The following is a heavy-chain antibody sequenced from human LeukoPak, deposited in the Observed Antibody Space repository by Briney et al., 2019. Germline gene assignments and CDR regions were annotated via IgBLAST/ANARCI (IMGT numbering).Heavy chain of an antibody. J-gene: IGHJ4*02. CDR3: ARGSDDFWSGYSPSY. CDR1: GYTFTGYH. D-gene: IGHD3-3*01. V-gene: IGHV1-2*02. CDR2: INPNSGGT. Sequence: GASVKVSCKASGYTFTGYHMHWVRQAPGQGLEWMGWINPNSGGTNYAQKFQGRVTMTRDTSISTAYMELSRLRSDDTAAYYCARGSDDFWSGYSPSYWGQGTLVTVSS.